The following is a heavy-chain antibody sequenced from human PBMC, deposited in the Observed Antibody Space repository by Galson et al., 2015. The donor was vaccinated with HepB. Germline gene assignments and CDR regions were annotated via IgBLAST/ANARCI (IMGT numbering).Heavy chain of an antibody. CDR2: IHWSGFYI. D-gene: IGHD2-2*01. CDR1: GLTFSSSA. J-gene: IGHJ4*02. CDR3: ARELTRQLPLDY. V-gene: IGHV3-21*01. Sequence: SLRLSCAASGLTFSSSAIYCVRQAPGKGLEWISSIHWSGFYIYYADSVKGRFTISRDNAKNSLYLQMNSLTAEDTAVYYCARELTRQLPLDYWGQGALVTVSS.